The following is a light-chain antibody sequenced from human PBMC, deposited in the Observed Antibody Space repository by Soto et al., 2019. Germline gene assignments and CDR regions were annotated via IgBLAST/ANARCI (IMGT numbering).Light chain of an antibody. CDR2: ATS. V-gene: IGKV1-27*01. CDR1: QGINHY. Sequence: DIQMTQSPSSLSASVGDRVTITCRASQGINHYLAWFQQKPGKVPKLLIYATSTLQSGVPSRFSGSGFGTDFTLTISSLQPEDFATYYCQQSHSPPWTFGQGTKVDI. CDR3: QQSHSPPWT. J-gene: IGKJ1*01.